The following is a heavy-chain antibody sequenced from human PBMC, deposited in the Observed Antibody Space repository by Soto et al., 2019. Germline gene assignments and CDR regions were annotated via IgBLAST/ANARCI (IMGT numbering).Heavy chain of an antibody. CDR1: CYSISSGYY. V-gene: IGHV4-38-2*01. CDR3: ARDGVDTAMLDACDI. J-gene: IGHJ3*02. Sequence: SETLSLTCAVSCYSISSGYYWGWIRQPPGKGLEWIGSIYHSGSTYYNPSLKSRVTISVDTSKNQFSLKLSSVTAADTAVYYYARDGVDTAMLDACDIWGQGTMVTVS. D-gene: IGHD5-18*01. CDR2: IYHSGST.